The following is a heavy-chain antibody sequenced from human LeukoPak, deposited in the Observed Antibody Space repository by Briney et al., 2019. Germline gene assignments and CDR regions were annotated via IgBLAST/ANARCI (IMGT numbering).Heavy chain of an antibody. Sequence: SVKVSCKASGGTFSSYAISWVRQAPGQGLEWMGGIIPIFGTANYAQKFQGRVTITADESTSTAYMELSSLRSEDTAVYYCARGGDEYYYDSSGYYYGWFDPWGQGTLVTVSS. V-gene: IGHV1-69*01. CDR2: IIPIFGTA. D-gene: IGHD3-22*01. J-gene: IGHJ5*02. CDR3: ARGGDEYYYDSSGYYYGWFDP. CDR1: GGTFSSYA.